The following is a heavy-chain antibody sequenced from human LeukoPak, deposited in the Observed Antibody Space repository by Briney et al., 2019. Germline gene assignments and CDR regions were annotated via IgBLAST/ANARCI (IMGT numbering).Heavy chain of an antibody. V-gene: IGHV3-7*05. Sequence: GGSLRLSCAASGFPFSGYWMTWVRQAPGRGLEWVATIKEDGSEAYFGDSVKGRFAISRDNAKNSLYLQMNSLRGEDTAVYYCARYGGGFEYWGQGTLVTVSS. D-gene: IGHD3-16*01. CDR2: IKEDGSEA. CDR3: ARYGGGFEY. CDR1: GFPFSGYW. J-gene: IGHJ4*02.